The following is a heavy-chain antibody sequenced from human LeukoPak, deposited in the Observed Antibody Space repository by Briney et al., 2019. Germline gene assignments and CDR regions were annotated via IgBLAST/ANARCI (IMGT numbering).Heavy chain of an antibody. J-gene: IGHJ4*02. Sequence: GSLRLSCVASGFTFNNAWMSWVRQAPGKGLEWVGRIRRETDGGTTDYAAPVKGRFTISRDDSKTTVYLQMNSLKTEDTAVYYCTTGVGTTDFDYWGQGTLVTVSS. CDR2: IRRETDGGTT. CDR1: GFTFNNAW. CDR3: TTGVGTTDFDY. D-gene: IGHD1-26*01. V-gene: IGHV3-15*01.